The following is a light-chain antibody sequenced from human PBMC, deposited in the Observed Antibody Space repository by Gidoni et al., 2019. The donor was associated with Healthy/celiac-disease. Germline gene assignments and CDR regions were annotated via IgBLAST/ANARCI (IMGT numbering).Light chain of an antibody. CDR2: QGS. V-gene: IGLV3-1*01. Sequence: SYELTQPPSVSVSSGQTASITCPGDKLGDKYACWYQQKPGQSPVLVIYQGSKRPSGIPERFSGSNSGNTATLTISGTQAMDEADYYCQAWDSSTVVFGGGTKLTVL. CDR3: QAWDSSTVV. CDR1: KLGDKY. J-gene: IGLJ2*01.